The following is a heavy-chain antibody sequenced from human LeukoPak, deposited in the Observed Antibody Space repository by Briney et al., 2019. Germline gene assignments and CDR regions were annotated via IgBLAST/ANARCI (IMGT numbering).Heavy chain of an antibody. CDR2: IRYDETTK. CDR3: AKTGFQWGYYYYYMDV. J-gene: IGHJ6*03. D-gene: IGHD1-14*01. Sequence: GGSLRLSCAASGFTFSDYGMHWVRQAPGKGLEWVAFIRYDETTKYYADSVKGRFTISRDNPKNTLYLQMTSLRAEDTAVYSCAKTGFQWGYYYYYMDVWGKGTTVTVSS. CDR1: GFTFSDYG. V-gene: IGHV3-30*02.